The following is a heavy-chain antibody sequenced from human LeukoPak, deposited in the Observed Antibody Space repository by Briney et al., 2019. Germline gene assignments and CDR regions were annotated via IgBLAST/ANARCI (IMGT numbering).Heavy chain of an antibody. V-gene: IGHV4-31*03. Sequence: SETLSLTCTVSGGSISSGNYYWSWIRQHPGKGLEWIGYIYYSGSTYYNPSLKSRVTISLDTSKNQFSLKVSSVTAADMAVYYCARGEYYFDYWGQGTLVTVSS. CDR3: ARGEYYFDY. CDR2: IYYSGST. J-gene: IGHJ4*02. D-gene: IGHD3-10*01. CDR1: GGSISSGNYY.